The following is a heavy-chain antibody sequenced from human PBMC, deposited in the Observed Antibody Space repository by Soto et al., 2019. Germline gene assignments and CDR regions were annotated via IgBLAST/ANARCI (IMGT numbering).Heavy chain of an antibody. D-gene: IGHD2-8*01. V-gene: IGHV1-3*01. CDR1: GYTFTSYA. CDR2: INAGNGNT. J-gene: IGHJ4*02. CDR3: ARPYCTNGVCYSYGY. Sequence: ASVKVSCKASGYTFTSYAMHWVRQAPGQRLEWKGWINAGNGNTKYSQKFQGRVTITRDTSASTAYMELSSLRSEDMAVYYCARPYCTNGVCYSYGYWGQGTLVTVSS.